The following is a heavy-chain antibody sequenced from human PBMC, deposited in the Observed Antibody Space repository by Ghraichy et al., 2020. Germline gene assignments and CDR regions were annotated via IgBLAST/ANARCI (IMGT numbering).Heavy chain of an antibody. CDR3: TSLGGSSYYPTY. J-gene: IGHJ4*02. V-gene: IGHV3-15*01. CDR1: GLTFNIAW. D-gene: IGHD3-3*01. CDR2: IKSKNAGETT. Sequence: GESLNISCVSSGLTFNIAWMSWVRQVPGKRPEWIARIKSKNAGETTDYAAPVRGRFVVSRDDSKNTLYLQMDSLKAEDTAMYYCTSLGGSSYYPTYWGQGTQVTVTS.